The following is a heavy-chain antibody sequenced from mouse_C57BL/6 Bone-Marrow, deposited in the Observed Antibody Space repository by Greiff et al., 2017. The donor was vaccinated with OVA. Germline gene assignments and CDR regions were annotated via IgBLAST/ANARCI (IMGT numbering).Heavy chain of an antibody. CDR1: GFTFSSYG. J-gene: IGHJ4*01. Sequence: EVMLVESGGDLVKPGGSLKLSCAASGFTFSSYGMSWVRQTPDKRLEWVATISSGGSYTYYPDSVKGRFTISRDNAKNTLYLQMSSLKSADTAMYYCARGFYAMDYWGQGTSVTVSS. V-gene: IGHV5-6*01. CDR2: ISSGGSYT. CDR3: ARGFYAMDY.